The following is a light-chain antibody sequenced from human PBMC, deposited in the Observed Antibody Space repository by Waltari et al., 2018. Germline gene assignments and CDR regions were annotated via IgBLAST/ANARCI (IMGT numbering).Light chain of an antibody. Sequence: DIVMTQSPDSLAVSLGERATINCKSSQSLLYSSNNKNYLAWYQLKPGQPPKLLIYWASSRESGVPDRFSGSVSGTDFTLTISSLQADDVAVYYGQQYYRSPPWTFGQGTKVEIK. CDR3: QQYYRSPPWT. CDR1: QSLLYSSNNKNY. J-gene: IGKJ1*01. V-gene: IGKV4-1*01. CDR2: WAS.